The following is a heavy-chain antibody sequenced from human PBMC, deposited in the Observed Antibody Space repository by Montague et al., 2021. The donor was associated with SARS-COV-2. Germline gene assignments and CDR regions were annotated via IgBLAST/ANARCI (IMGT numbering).Heavy chain of an antibody. V-gene: IGHV4-61*09. J-gene: IGHJ4*02. CDR3: ARAHSGSWAHLDN. CDR1: GASISSGSYD. Sequence: TLSLTCTVSGASISSGSYDWSWIRQPAGKGLEWLGHINTSGTTEHSFSLKRRVTISVDTSKNQFSLTLTSVTAADTAIYYCARAHSGSWAHLDNWGQGSLVTVSS. D-gene: IGHD6-13*01. CDR2: INTSGTT.